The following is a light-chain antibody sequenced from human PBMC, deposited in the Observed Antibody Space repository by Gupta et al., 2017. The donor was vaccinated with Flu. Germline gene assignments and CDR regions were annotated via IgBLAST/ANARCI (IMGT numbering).Light chain of an antibody. CDR2: EVS. Sequence: QSALIQPPSVSGSPGQSVTISCTGTSSDVGEYNFVSWYQQHPDKAPRLMIYEVSTRPSGVPDRFSGSKSGNTASLTVSGLQSEDEADYYCRSYTSNNIVILGGGTKVTVL. CDR3: RSYTSNNIVI. J-gene: IGLJ2*01. V-gene: IGLV2-8*01. CDR1: SSDVGEYNF.